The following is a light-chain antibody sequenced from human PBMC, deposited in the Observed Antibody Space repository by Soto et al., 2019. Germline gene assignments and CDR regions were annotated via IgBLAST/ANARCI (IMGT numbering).Light chain of an antibody. J-gene: IGKJ1*01. Sequence: DIQLTQSPSTLSACVGDRITITCRASKSIGTWLSWYQHRAGEGPKLLIHDASSLESGVSTRFSGSGSATEFSLTISSLKSGDSGTYQCQQYATYAPSTFGQGTKVDIK. CDR3: QQYATYAPST. V-gene: IGKV1-5*01. CDR2: DAS. CDR1: KSIGTW.